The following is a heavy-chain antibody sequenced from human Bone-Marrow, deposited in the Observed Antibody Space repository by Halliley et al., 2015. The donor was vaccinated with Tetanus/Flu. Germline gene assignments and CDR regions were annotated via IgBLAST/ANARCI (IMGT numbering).Heavy chain of an antibody. CDR3: ARDRSYIAFDY. V-gene: IGHV3-23*01. Sequence: GREWVSGIDPRGGATYYGDSVKGRFTISRDNSKNTVYLQMSSLKAEDTAVYYCARDRSYIAFDYWGRGILVTVSS. CDR2: IDPRGGAT. J-gene: IGHJ4*02. D-gene: IGHD5-12*01.